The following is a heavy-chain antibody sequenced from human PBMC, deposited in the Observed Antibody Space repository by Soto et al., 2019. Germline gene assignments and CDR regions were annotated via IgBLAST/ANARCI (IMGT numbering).Heavy chain of an antibody. CDR2: IKQDGSAK. CDR3: ARHVPTVVTPVFDY. Sequence: EVQLVESGGGLVQPGGSLRLSCAASGFTFSSYWMSWVRQAPGKGLEWVANIKQDGSAKYYVDSVKGRCTISRDNDKNCLYLQMNSLRAEDTAVYYCARHVPTVVTPVFDYWGQGTLVTVSS. D-gene: IGHD4-17*01. CDR1: GFTFSSYW. J-gene: IGHJ4*02. V-gene: IGHV3-7*05.